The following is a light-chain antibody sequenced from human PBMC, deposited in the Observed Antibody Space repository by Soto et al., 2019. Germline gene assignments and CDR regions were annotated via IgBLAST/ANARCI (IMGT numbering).Light chain of an antibody. J-gene: IGLJ1*01. CDR2: EVS. Sequence: QSALTQPPSASGSPGQSVTISCTGTSSDVGGYNYVSWYQQHPGKAPKLIIYEVSNRPSGISNRFSGAKSGNTASLTISGLQVEDEADYYCCSYTSSTNYVFGAGTKLTVL. CDR3: CSYTSSTNYV. V-gene: IGLV2-14*01. CDR1: SSDVGGYNY.